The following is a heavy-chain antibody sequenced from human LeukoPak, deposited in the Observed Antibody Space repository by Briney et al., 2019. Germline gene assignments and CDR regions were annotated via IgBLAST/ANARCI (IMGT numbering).Heavy chain of an antibody. CDR3: ARDYVGRTPWERKYYYYMDV. J-gene: IGHJ6*03. CDR2: ISSSGSTI. CDR1: GFTFSDYY. V-gene: IGHV3-11*01. Sequence: GGSLRLFCAASGFTFSDYYMSWIRQAPGKGLEWVSYISSSGSTIYYADSVKGRFTISRDNAKNSLYLQMNSLRAEDTAVYYCARDYVGRTPWERKYYYYMDVWGKGTTVTVSS. D-gene: IGHD1-26*01.